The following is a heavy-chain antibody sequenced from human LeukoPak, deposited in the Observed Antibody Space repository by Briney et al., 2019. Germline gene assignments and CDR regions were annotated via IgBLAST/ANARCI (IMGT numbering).Heavy chain of an antibody. CDR1: GYTFPVYH. Sequence: ASVKVSCKTSGYTFPVYHIHWVRQAPGQGLEWMGWIGVRTGQTQFAQQFRDRFTMTANTSTTTAFMELRSLRPDDTAVYYCVRDNSGLAGVSLDLWGQGTQVIVSS. CDR3: VRDNSGLAGVSLDL. V-gene: IGHV1-18*01. D-gene: IGHD6-13*01. J-gene: IGHJ4*02. CDR2: IGVRTGQT.